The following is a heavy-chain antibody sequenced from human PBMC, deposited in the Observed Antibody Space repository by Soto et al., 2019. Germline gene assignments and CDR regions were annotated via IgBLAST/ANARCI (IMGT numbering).Heavy chain of an antibody. D-gene: IGHD5-18*01. Sequence: SETLSLTCAVYGGSFSGYYWNWIRQPPGKGLEWIGEINHSGSTNYNPSLKSRVTISVDTSKNQFSLNLTSVTAADTAAYYCARGTFRGYSYGYYFDFWGQGALVTVSS. CDR1: GGSFSGYY. J-gene: IGHJ4*02. CDR3: ARGTFRGYSYGYYFDF. V-gene: IGHV4-34*01. CDR2: INHSGST.